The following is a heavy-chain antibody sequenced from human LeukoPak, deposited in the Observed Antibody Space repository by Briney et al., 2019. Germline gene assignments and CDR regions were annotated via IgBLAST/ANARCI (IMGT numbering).Heavy chain of an antibody. D-gene: IGHD6-19*01. CDR1: GFTFNNYG. CDR3: VKPRSGGWFEPFDY. Sequence: GRSLRLSCAASGFTFNNYGMSWVRQAPGKGLEWVAFIWYDGSKKYYADSVKGRFTISRDNSKNTLYLQINSLRAEDTAVYYCVKPRSGGWFEPFDYWGQGTLVTVSS. J-gene: IGHJ4*02. CDR2: IWYDGSKK. V-gene: IGHV3-33*06.